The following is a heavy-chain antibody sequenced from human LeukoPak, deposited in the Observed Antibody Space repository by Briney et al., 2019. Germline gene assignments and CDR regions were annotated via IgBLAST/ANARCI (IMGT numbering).Heavy chain of an antibody. CDR3: AKGASQGRYGMDV. J-gene: IGHJ6*02. Sequence: SGGSLRLSCAASGFTFSSYGMHWVRQAPCKGLEWVAVISYDGSNKYYADSVKGRFTISRDNSKNTLYLQMNSLRAEDTAVYYCAKGASQGRYGMDVWGQGTTVTVPS. CDR2: ISYDGSNK. V-gene: IGHV3-30*18. CDR1: GFTFSSYG.